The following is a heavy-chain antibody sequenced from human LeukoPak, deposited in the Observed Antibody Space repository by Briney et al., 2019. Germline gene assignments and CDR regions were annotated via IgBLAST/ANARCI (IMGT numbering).Heavy chain of an antibody. J-gene: IGHJ4*02. D-gene: IGHD2-21*02. Sequence: GGSLRLSCAASGFTFSSYWMCWVRQDPGMGLAWVSCIKTDGSITAYAGSVKGRFTISRDNAKNTLYLQMNSLRADDTAVYYCARDGDAPMTDFDYWGQGTLVTVSS. CDR1: GFTFSSYW. CDR2: IKTDGSIT. CDR3: ARDGDAPMTDFDY. V-gene: IGHV3-74*01.